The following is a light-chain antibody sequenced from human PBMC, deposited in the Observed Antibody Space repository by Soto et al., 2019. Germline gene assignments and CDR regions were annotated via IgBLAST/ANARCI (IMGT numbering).Light chain of an antibody. Sequence: TISCTGTSSDVGGYNYVSWYQQHPGKAPKLMIYDVSNRPSGVSNRFSGSKSGNTASLTISGLQAEDEADYYCSSYTSSSSYGFGTGTKVTVL. CDR1: SSDVGGYNY. CDR2: DVS. V-gene: IGLV2-14*04. CDR3: SSYTSSSSYG. J-gene: IGLJ1*01.